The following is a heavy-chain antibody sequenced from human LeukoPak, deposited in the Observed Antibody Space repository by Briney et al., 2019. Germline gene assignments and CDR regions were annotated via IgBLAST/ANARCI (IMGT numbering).Heavy chain of an antibody. CDR2: INPSSGGT. D-gene: IGHD6-19*01. CDR3: ARGGAQEYRSGWLVGNLDY. V-gene: IGHV1-2*02. Sequence: ASVKVSCKASGYTFTGYYIHWVRQVPGQGLEWMGWINPSSGGTNYAQKFQGRVTMARDTSISTAYMDLSRLTSDDTAVYYCARGGAQEYRSGWLVGNLDYWGQGTLVTVSS. CDR1: GYTFTGYY. J-gene: IGHJ4*02.